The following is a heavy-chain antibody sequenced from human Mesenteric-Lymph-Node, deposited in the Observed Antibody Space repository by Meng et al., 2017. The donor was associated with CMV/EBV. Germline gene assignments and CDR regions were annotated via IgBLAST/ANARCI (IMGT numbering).Heavy chain of an antibody. D-gene: IGHD6-6*01. J-gene: IGHJ4*02. V-gene: IGHV4-31*02. CDR1: GGSISSGGYY. CDR2: IYYSGRT. CDR3: AARLSYSSSYSYDY. Sequence: SGGSISSGGYYWTWIRQYPGKGLKWIGCIYYSGRTKYNPALKSRISISVDTSKNQFSLKLSSVTAADTAVYYCAARLSYSSSYSYDYWGQGTLVTVSS.